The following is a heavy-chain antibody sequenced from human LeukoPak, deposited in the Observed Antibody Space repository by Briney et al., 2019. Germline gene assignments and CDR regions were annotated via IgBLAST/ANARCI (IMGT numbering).Heavy chain of an antibody. Sequence: ASVKVSCKASGYTFTGHYMHWVRQATGQGLEWMGWMNPNSGNTGYAQKLQGRVTMTRNTSISTAYMELSSLRSEDTAVYYCARGLGAYGDLLDYWGQGTLVTVSS. J-gene: IGHJ4*02. V-gene: IGHV1-8*02. D-gene: IGHD4-17*01. CDR2: MNPNSGNT. CDR3: ARGLGAYGDLLDY. CDR1: GYTFTGHY.